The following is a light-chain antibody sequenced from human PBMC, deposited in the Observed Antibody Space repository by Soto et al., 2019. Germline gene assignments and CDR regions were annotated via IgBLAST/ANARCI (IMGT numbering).Light chain of an antibody. V-gene: IGKV3-11*01. Sequence: ENVLRQSPATLSLYPGERATLSCRASQSVSSYLAWYQQKPGQAPRLLIYDASNRATGIPARFSGSGSGTDFTLTISSLEPEDFAVYYCQQRSNWPVTFGPGTNVDI. CDR1: QSVSSY. J-gene: IGKJ3*01. CDR3: QQRSNWPVT. CDR2: DAS.